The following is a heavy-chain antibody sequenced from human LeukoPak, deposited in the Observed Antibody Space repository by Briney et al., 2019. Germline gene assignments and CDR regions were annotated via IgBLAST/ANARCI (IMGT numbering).Heavy chain of an antibody. CDR2: ISGSGDNT. V-gene: IGHV3-23*01. D-gene: IGHD3-22*01. J-gene: IGHJ4*02. CDR1: GFTFSSYA. Sequence: GRSLRLSCAASGFTFSSYAMSWVRQAPGKGLEWVSGISGSGDNTYYADSVKGRFTISRDNSKNTLYVQVNSLGTVDTAAYYCAKGSYYDSSGSFYFDYWGQGTLVTVSS. CDR3: AKGSYYDSSGSFYFDY.